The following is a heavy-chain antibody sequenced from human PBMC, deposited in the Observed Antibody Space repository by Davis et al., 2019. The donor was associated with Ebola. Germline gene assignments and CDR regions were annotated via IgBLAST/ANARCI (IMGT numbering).Heavy chain of an antibody. D-gene: IGHD3-3*01. CDR2: ISSSSSTI. CDR3: ARDEGYYDFWSGYYTTYYYGMDV. V-gene: IGHV3-48*02. J-gene: IGHJ6*02. CDR1: GFTFSSYS. Sequence: PGGSLRLSCAASGFTFSSYSMNWVRQAPGKGLEWVSYISSSSSTIYYADSVKGRFTISRDNAKNSLYLQMNSLRDEDTAVYYCARDEGYYDFWSGYYTTYYYGMDVWGQGTTVTVSS.